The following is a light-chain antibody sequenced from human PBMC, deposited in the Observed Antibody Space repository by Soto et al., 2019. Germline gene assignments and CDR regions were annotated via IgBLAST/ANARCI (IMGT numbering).Light chain of an antibody. V-gene: IGKV3-15*01. J-gene: IGKJ3*01. Sequence: ETVMTQSPATLSVSPGERATLSCWASQSVNSNLAWYQQKLGQAPRVLIYGASTRATGIPARFSGSGSETEFILTISSLQSEDSATYYCLQDYNYPFTFGPGTKVDIK. CDR2: GAS. CDR3: LQDYNYPFT. CDR1: QSVNSN.